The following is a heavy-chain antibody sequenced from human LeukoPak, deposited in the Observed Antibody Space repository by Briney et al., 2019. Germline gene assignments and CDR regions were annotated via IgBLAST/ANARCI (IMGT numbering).Heavy chain of an antibody. V-gene: IGHV4-39*01. J-gene: IGHJ2*01. CDR2: IYYSGST. D-gene: IGHD2-2*02. CDR3: ATRVVPAAIWYFDL. Sequence: SETLSLTCTVSGGSISSSSYYWGWIRQPPGKGLEWIGSIYYSGSTYYNPSLKRRVTISVDTSKNQFSLKLSSVTAADTAVYYCATRVVPAAIWYFDLWGRGTLVTVSS. CDR1: GGSISSSSYY.